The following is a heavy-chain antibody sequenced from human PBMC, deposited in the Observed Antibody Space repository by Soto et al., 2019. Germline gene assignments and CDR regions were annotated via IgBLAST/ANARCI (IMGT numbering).Heavy chain of an antibody. Sequence: SLYLNCTFPAGSISSCGSYWSWIRQRPGEGLAWIGYIVYRVCFHYTPSLKGRVGRLADTSKNQFTRILCSVTDADTAVYYCARVPETPPIFGVVRPYFFDCWGQETLCTVAS. CDR1: AGSISSCGSY. D-gene: IGHD3-3*01. CDR3: ARVPETPPIFGVVRPYFFDC. CDR2: IVYRVCF. V-gene: IGHV4-31*03. J-gene: IGHJ4*02.